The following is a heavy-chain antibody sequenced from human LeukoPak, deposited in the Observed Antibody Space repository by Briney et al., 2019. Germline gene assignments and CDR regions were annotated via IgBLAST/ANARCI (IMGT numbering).Heavy chain of an antibody. CDR3: ATGLWLSVTRDY. CDR2: FDPEDGET. D-gene: IGHD4-17*01. CDR1: GYTLTELS. Sequence: ASVKVPCKVSGYTLTELSMHWVRQAPGKGLEWMGGFDPEDGETIYAQKFQGRVTMTEDTSTDTTYMELSSLRSEDAAVYYCATGLWLSVTRDYWGQGTLVTVSS. J-gene: IGHJ4*02. V-gene: IGHV1-24*01.